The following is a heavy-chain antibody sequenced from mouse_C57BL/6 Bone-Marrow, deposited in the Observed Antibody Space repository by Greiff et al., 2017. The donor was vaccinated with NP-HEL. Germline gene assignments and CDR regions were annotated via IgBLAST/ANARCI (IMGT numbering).Heavy chain of an antibody. CDR2: IDPSDSYT. CDR1: GYTFTSYW. CDR3: ARRRGSSFDY. V-gene: IGHV1-69*01. Sequence: VQLQQPGAELVMPGASVKLSCKASGYTFTSYWMHWVKQRPGQGLEWIGEIDPSDSYTNYNQKFKGKSTLTVDKSSSTAYMQLSSLTSEDSAVYYCARRRGSSFDYWGQGTTLTVSS. D-gene: IGHD1-1*01. J-gene: IGHJ2*01.